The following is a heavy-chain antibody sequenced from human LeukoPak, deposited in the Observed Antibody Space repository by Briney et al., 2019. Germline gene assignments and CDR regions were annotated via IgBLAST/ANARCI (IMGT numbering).Heavy chain of an antibody. CDR3: ARGILGYCSGGSCYSFPH. J-gene: IGHJ1*01. CDR2: INHSGST. Sequence: PSETLSLTCAVYGGSFSGYYWSWIRQPPGKGLEWIGEINHSGSTNSNPSLKSRVTISVDTSKNQFSLKLSSVTAADTAVYYCARGILGYCSGGSCYSFPHWGQGTLVTVSS. D-gene: IGHD2-15*01. CDR1: GGSFSGYY. V-gene: IGHV4-34*01.